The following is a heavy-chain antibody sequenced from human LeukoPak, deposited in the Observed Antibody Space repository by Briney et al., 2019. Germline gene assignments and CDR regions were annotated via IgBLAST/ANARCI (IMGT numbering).Heavy chain of an antibody. CDR3: AREGGYSGYLDY. Sequence: PSEILSLTCNVSGGSITNYYWSWIRQPAGKGLEWIGRIYSTGSTNYTPSLKSRVTLSVDTSKSQFSLKLTSVTAADTAVYYCAREGGYSGYLDYWGHGALVTVSS. CDR1: GGSITNYY. V-gene: IGHV4-4*07. D-gene: IGHD5-12*01. CDR2: IYSTGST. J-gene: IGHJ4*01.